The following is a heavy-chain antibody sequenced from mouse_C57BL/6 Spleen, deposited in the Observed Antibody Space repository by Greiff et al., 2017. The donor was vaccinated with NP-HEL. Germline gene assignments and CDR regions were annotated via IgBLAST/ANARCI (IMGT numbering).Heavy chain of an antibody. CDR3: AREGGNQAWFAY. J-gene: IGHJ3*01. CDR2: IYPGDGDT. Sequence: VQLQQSGAELVKPGASVKISCKASGYAFSSYWMNWVKQRPGKGLEWIGQIYPGDGDTNYNGKFKGKATLTADKSSSTAYMQLSSLTSEDAAVYFCAREGGNQAWFAYWGQGTLVTVSA. D-gene: IGHD2-1*01. V-gene: IGHV1-80*01. CDR1: GYAFSSYW.